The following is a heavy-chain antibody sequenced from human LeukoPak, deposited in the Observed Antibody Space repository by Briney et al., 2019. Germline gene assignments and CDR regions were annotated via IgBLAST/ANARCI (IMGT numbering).Heavy chain of an antibody. CDR2: IWYDGSKT. D-gene: IGHD2-15*01. CDR3: ARDGSGGAYAWFDP. CDR1: GFTFNNYG. Sequence: GRSLRLSCAASGFTFNNYGFHWVRQAPGKGLEWVAVIWYDGSKTYYVDSVKGRFTISRDNSKNTVYLQMNSLRAEDTAMYYCARDGSGGAYAWFDPWGQGPLVTVSS. J-gene: IGHJ5*02. V-gene: IGHV3-33*01.